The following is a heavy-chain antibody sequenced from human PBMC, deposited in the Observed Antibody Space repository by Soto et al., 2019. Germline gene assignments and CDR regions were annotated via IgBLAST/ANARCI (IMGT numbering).Heavy chain of an antibody. CDR2: LYPDGKA. V-gene: IGHV3-53*01. CDR1: GFSVSTNY. D-gene: IGHD3-22*01. J-gene: IGHJ4*01. Sequence: GGSLRLSCTASGFSVSTNYLTWVRQAPGKGLKWISVLYPDGKAYYADSVKGRFTLSTDNSENSAYLQMNILTADDAAVYYCARGLGQYFRDNRGYFPLDYWGHGALVTGSS. CDR3: ARGLGQYFRDNRGYFPLDY.